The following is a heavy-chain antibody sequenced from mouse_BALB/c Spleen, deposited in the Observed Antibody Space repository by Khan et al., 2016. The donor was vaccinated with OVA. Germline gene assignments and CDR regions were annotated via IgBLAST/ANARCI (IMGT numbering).Heavy chain of an antibody. CDR3: ARGYDGAWFAY. J-gene: IGHJ3*01. V-gene: IGHV1-77*01. Sequence: QVQLQQSGPELVKPGASVKMSCKASGYTFTDYVITWVKQRTGQGLEWIGEIYPGSGSAYYNEKFKDKATLTADKSSDTAYMQLSSLTSEDSAVDFCARGYDGAWFAYWGKGTPVTASA. CDR1: GYTFTDYV. D-gene: IGHD1-1*01. CDR2: IYPGSGSA.